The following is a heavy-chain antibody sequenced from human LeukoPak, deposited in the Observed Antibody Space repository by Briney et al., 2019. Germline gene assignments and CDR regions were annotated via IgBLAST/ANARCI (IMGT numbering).Heavy chain of an antibody. V-gene: IGHV3-30*14. Sequence: PGKSLRLSCAASGFTFSGYPIHWVRQAPGKGLEWVAVISYDGSNKYYADSVKDRFTISRDNSKNTLFLQMNSLRAEDTAMYYCARGYSSSWYDWGQGTLVTVSS. D-gene: IGHD6-13*01. CDR1: GFTFSGYP. CDR3: ARGYSSSWYD. CDR2: ISYDGSNK. J-gene: IGHJ4*02.